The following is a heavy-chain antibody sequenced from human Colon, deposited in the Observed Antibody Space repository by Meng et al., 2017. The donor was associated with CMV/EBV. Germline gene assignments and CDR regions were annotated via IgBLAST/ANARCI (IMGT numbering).Heavy chain of an antibody. CDR2: IRHDETSK. CDR1: GFSLSNYG. Sequence: GGSLRLSCAIFGFSLSNYGMHWVRQVPGKGLEWVAFIRHDETSKYYGEAVRGRFTISRDTSKNTVDLLMTSLRPGDMALYYCAKGRAANDWNDFDSWGQGTLVTVSS. D-gene: IGHD1-1*01. V-gene: IGHV3-30*02. CDR3: AKGRAANDWNDFDS. J-gene: IGHJ4*02.